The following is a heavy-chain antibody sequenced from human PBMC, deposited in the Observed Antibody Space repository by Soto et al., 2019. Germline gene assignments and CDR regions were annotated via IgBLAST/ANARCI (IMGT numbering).Heavy chain of an antibody. CDR1: GYSSAGYS. CDR3: ERHIYDSYKCPNFQYCFDS. Sequence: GQTLKISCKGSGYSSAGYSIAWVRDNPGKGVEWMGRIDPSDTQTYYSPSFRGHVTISVTKAITTVFLQWSSLSASDTAMYYSERHIYDSYKCPNFQYCFDSWGQGTPVTVSS. CDR2: IDPSDTQT. D-gene: IGHD2-8*01. J-gene: IGHJ4*02. V-gene: IGHV5-10-1*01.